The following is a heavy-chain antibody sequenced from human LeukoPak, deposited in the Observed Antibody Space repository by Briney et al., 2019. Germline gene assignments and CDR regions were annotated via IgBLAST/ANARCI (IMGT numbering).Heavy chain of an antibody. V-gene: IGHV4-34*01. CDR1: GGSFSGYY. CDR2: INHSGST. D-gene: IGHD2-15*01. Sequence: SETLSLTCAVYGGSFSGYYWSWIRQPPGKGLEWIGEINHSGSTNYNPSLKSRVTISVDTSKNQFSLKLSSVTAADTAVYYCARVGAYCSGGSRYRPFDYWGQGTLVTVSS. J-gene: IGHJ4*02. CDR3: ARVGAYCSGGSRYRPFDY.